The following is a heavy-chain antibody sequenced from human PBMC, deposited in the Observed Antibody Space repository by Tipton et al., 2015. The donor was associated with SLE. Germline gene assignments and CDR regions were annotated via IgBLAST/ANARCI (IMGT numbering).Heavy chain of an antibody. CDR3: ARFQRGGTVYFDY. CDR2: INHSGST. V-gene: IGHV4-34*01. D-gene: IGHD1-26*01. J-gene: IGHJ4*02. CDR1: GGSLSGHY. Sequence: TLSLTCAVYGGSLSGHYWSWIRQPPGKGLEWIGEINHSGSTKYNPSLKSRVTMSLDTSKNQFSLKLSSVTAADTAVYYCARFQRGGTVYFDYWGQGTLVTVSS.